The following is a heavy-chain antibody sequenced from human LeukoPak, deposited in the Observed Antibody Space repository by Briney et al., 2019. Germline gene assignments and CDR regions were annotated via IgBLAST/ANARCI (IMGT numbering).Heavy chain of an antibody. Sequence: GGSLRLSCAASGFTFSSYAMSWVRQAPGKGLEWVSYISSSSDALYYADSVKGRFTVSRDNAKNSLYLQMNSLRDEDTAVYYCARDAGYTYAFDIWGQGTMVTVSS. J-gene: IGHJ3*02. D-gene: IGHD5-18*01. V-gene: IGHV3-48*02. CDR3: ARDAGYTYAFDI. CDR2: ISSSSDAL. CDR1: GFTFSSYA.